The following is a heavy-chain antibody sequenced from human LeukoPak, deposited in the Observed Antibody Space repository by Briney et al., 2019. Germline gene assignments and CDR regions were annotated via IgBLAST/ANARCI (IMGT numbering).Heavy chain of an antibody. CDR2: INPNSGGT. V-gene: IGHV1-2*02. CDR1: RYSFTGYY. Sequence: ASVKVSCKASRYSFTGYYLHWVRQAPRQGLEWMGWINPNSGGTNYAQNFQGRVTMTRDTSISTAYMELSRLRSDDTAVYYCARGVVAATFYYYMDVWGKGTMVTVSS. J-gene: IGHJ6*03. CDR3: ARGVVAATFYYYMDV. D-gene: IGHD2-15*01.